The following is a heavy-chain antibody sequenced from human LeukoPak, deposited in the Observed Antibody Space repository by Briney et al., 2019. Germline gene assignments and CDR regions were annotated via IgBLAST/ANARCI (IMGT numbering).Heavy chain of an antibody. Sequence: GGSLRLSCAASGFTFSTSAMSWVRQAAGKGLEWVSTISGSGGSTYYADSVKGRFTISRDNSKNTLSLQMNSLRAEDTALYYCATSPSSRNTAFDYWGQGTLVSVSS. CDR1: GFTFSTSA. CDR2: ISGSGGST. D-gene: IGHD6-13*01. J-gene: IGHJ4*02. V-gene: IGHV3-23*01. CDR3: ATSPSSRNTAFDY.